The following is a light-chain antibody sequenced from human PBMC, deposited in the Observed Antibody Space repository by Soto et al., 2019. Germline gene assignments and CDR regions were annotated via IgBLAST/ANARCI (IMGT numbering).Light chain of an antibody. CDR3: GSYTSTSTVN. CDR1: SSDVGLYNY. J-gene: IGLJ2*01. V-gene: IGLV2-14*03. Sequence: QSALTQPASVSGSPGQSMTISCTGTSSDVGLYNYVSWYHQQPGKAPKLLIYDVSDRPSGVSNRFSGSKSGSTAALTISGLQAEDEGDYYCGSYTSTSTVNFCGGTTLTV. CDR2: DVS.